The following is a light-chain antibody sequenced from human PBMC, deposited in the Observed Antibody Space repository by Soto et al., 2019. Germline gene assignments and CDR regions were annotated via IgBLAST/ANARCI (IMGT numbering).Light chain of an antibody. CDR3: SSYTSGSTPYV. J-gene: IGLJ1*01. CDR1: SSDVGGYNY. CDR2: EVS. V-gene: IGLV2-14*03. Sequence: QSALTQPASVSGSPGQSITISCTGTSSDVGGYNYVSWYQQHPGKAPKLMIYEVSNRPSGDSDRFSGAKSGNTASLTISGRHAEDEADYYCSSYTSGSTPYVFGSGTKLTV.